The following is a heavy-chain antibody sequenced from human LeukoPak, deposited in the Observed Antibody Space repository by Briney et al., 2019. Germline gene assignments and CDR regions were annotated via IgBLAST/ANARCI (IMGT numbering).Heavy chain of an antibody. CDR1: GGSISSYY. CDR3: ARRVIAAAGTDVDY. D-gene: IGHD6-13*01. J-gene: IGHJ4*02. Sequence: PSETLSLTCTVSGGSISSYYWSWIRQPAGKGLEWIGRIYTSGSTNYNPSLKSRVTISVDTSKNQFSLKLSSVTAADTAVYYCARRVIAAAGTDVDYWGQGTLVTVSS. V-gene: IGHV4-4*07. CDR2: IYTSGST.